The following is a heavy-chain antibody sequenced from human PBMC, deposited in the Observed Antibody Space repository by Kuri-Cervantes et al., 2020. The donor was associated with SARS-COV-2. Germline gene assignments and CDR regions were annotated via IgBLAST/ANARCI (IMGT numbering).Heavy chain of an antibody. J-gene: IGHJ6*03. CDR1: GGSISSHY. D-gene: IGHD7-27*01. Sequence: ESLKISCTVSGGSISSHYWSWIRQPPGKGLEWIGYIYYSGSTYYNPSLKSRVTISVDTSKNQFSLKLSSVTAADTAVYYCARHSNWGSGEYYYYMDVWGKGTTVTVSS. V-gene: IGHV4-59*08. CDR3: ARHSNWGSGEYYYYMDV. CDR2: IYYSGST.